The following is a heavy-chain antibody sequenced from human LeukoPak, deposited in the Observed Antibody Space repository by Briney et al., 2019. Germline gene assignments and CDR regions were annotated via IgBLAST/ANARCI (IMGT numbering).Heavy chain of an antibody. Sequence: PGGSLRLSCAASGFTFSSYAMSWVRQAPGKGLEWASAISGSGGSTYYADSVKGRFTISRDNSKNTLYLQMNSLRAEDTAVYYCAKDRGYSYGYIDYWGQGTLVTVSS. CDR3: AKDRGYSYGYIDY. J-gene: IGHJ4*02. CDR1: GFTFSSYA. V-gene: IGHV3-23*01. CDR2: ISGSGGST. D-gene: IGHD5-18*01.